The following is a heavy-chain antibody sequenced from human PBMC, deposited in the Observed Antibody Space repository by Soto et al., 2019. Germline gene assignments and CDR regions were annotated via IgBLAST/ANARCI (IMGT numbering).Heavy chain of an antibody. V-gene: IGHV1-8*01. CDR2: MIPNSGNT. D-gene: IGHD6-25*01. CDR1: GYTFTSYD. J-gene: IGHJ4*02. Sequence: QVQLVQSRAEVKKPGASVKVSCKASGYTFTSYDINWVRQGTGQELEWMGWMIPNSGNTGYAQKFQGRVTMTRNTSISTAYMELSSLRSEDTAVCYCARDLAGRIDYWGQGTLVTVSS. CDR3: ARDLAGRIDY.